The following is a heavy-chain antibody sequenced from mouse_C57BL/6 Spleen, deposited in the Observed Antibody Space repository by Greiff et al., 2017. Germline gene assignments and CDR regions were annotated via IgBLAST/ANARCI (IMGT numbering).Heavy chain of an antibody. CDR1: GYSITSGYY. Sequence: EVKLQESGPGLVKPSQSLSLTCSVTGYSITSGYYWNWIRQFPGNKLEWMGYISYDGSNNYNPSLKNRISITRDTSKNQFFLKLNSVTTEDTATYYCAREYGSWFAYWGQGTLVTVSA. CDR3: AREYGSWFAY. V-gene: IGHV3-6*01. J-gene: IGHJ3*01. D-gene: IGHD2-10*02. CDR2: ISYDGSN.